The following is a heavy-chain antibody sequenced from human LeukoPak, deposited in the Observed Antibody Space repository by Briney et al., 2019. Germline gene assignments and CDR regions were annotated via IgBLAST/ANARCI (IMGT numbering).Heavy chain of an antibody. CDR3: TKRPSTDGYNS. V-gene: IGHV3-23*01. CDR1: GFTFSTYA. CDR2: ISGSGDNT. Sequence: PGGSLRLSCAVSGFTFSTYAMSWVRQAPGKGLEWVSVISGSGDNTYYADSVKDRFTISRDNFKNTLYLQMNSLRAEDTALYYCTKRPSTDGYNSWGQGTLVTVSS. J-gene: IGHJ5*02. D-gene: IGHD5-24*01.